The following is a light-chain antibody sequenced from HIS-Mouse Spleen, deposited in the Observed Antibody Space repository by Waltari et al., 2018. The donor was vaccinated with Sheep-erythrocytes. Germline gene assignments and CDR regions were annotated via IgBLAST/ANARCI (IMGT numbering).Light chain of an antibody. V-gene: IGKV1-33*01. CDR3: QQYDNLLT. CDR2: DAS. CDR1: QDISNY. J-gene: IGKJ4*01. Sequence: DIQMTQSPSSLSASVGDRVTITCQASQDISNYLNWYQQKTGKAPKLLIYDASNLETGVPSRFSGSGSVTDFTFTISSLQPEDIATYYCQQYDNLLTFGGGTKVEIK.